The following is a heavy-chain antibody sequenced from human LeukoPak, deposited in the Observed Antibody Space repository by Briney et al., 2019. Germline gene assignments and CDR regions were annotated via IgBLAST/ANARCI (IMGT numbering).Heavy chain of an antibody. CDR3: AREDHINYEF. V-gene: IGHV3-7*03. CDR1: GFTFSSYW. Sequence: GGSLRLSCAASGFTFSSYWMSWVRQAPGKGLEWVASIKQDGTEKHYVDSVKGRFTISKDNAKNSLYLQMNSLRAEDTAVYYCAREDHINYEFWGQGTLVTVSS. J-gene: IGHJ4*02. D-gene: IGHD4-11*01. CDR2: IKQDGTEK.